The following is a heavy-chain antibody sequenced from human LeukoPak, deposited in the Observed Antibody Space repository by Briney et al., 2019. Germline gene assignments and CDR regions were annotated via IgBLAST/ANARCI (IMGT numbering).Heavy chain of an antibody. CDR2: IYPGDSDT. Sequence: GESLQISCQGSGYSFSSYWIGWVRQMPGKGLEWMGIIYPGDSDTTYSPSFQGQVTISADKSISTAYLQWSSLKASDTAMYYCARFDCSSTSCYKSYNYGMDVWGQGTTVTVSS. D-gene: IGHD2-2*02. CDR1: GYSFSSYW. V-gene: IGHV5-51*01. CDR3: ARFDCSSTSCYKSYNYGMDV. J-gene: IGHJ6*02.